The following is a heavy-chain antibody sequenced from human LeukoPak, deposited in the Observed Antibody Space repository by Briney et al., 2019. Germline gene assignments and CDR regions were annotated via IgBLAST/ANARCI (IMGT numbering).Heavy chain of an antibody. CDR3: AKDHGYSYGYVYWFDP. V-gene: IGHV3-23*01. CDR1: GFTFSSYA. CDR2: ISGSGGSA. Sequence: PGGSLRLSCAASGFTFSSYAMSWVRQAPGKGLEWVSAISGSGGSAYYADSVKGRFTISRDNSKNTLYLQMNSLRAEDTAVYYCAKDHGYSYGYVYWFDPWGQGTLVTVSS. D-gene: IGHD5-18*01. J-gene: IGHJ5*02.